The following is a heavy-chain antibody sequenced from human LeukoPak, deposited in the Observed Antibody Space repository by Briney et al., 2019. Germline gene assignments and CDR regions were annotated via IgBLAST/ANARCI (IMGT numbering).Heavy chain of an antibody. CDR3: ARYSGYDPIYHMDV. CDR1: GGSISSYY. D-gene: IGHD5-12*01. CDR2: IYYSGST. V-gene: IGHV4-59*01. J-gene: IGHJ6*03. Sequence: SETLSLTCTVSGGSISSYYWSWIRQPPGKGLEWIGYIYYSGSTNYNPSLKSRVTISVDTSKNQFSLKLSSVTAADTAVYYCARYSGYDPIYHMDVWGKGTTVTVSS.